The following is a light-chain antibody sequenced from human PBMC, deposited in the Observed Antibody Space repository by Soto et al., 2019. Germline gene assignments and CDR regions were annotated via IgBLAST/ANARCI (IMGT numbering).Light chain of an antibody. CDR1: QRLTNNF. CDR2: GAS. V-gene: IGKV3-20*01. CDR3: QQYGRSPFT. Sequence: EIVLTQSPVTLSLSPGERATLSCRASQRLTNNFLAWFQQRPGLAPRLLIYGASSRASGIPERFSGSGSGTDFALTISRLEPEDFAVYYCQQYGRSPFTFGQRTKLQIK. J-gene: IGKJ2*01.